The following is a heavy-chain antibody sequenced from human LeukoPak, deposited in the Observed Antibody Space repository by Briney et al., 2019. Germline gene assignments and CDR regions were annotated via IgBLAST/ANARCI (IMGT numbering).Heavy chain of an antibody. J-gene: IGHJ3*02. Sequence: ASVKVSCKASGGTFSSYAISWVRQAPGQGLEWMGGIIPIFGTANYAQKFQGRVTITTDESTSTAYMELSSLRSEDTAVYYCARVIRNSSGWYTSDAFDIWGQGTMVTVSS. CDR1: GGTFSSYA. CDR3: ARVIRNSSGWYTSDAFDI. V-gene: IGHV1-69*05. D-gene: IGHD6-19*01. CDR2: IIPIFGTA.